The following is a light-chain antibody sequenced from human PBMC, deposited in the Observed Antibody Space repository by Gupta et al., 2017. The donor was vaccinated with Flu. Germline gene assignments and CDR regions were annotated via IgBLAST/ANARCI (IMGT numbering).Light chain of an antibody. Sequence: DIQMTQSPSSLSASVGDRVTITCRASQSISSYLNWYQQKPGKAPKLLIYAASSWQSGVPSRFSGSGSGKDFTLTISSRQPEDFATYYCQQSYSTPRYTFGQGTKLEIK. V-gene: IGKV1-39*01. CDR2: AAS. J-gene: IGKJ2*01. CDR3: QQSYSTPRYT. CDR1: QSISSY.